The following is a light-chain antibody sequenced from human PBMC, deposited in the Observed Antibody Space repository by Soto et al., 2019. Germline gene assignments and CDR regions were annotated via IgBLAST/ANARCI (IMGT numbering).Light chain of an antibody. V-gene: IGKV2-24*01. Sequence: IVLTQTPLSSPVTLGQPASISCSSSQSLVHRDGNTYLSWLHQRPGQPPRLLIYQVSNRFSGVTDRFTGSGAGTDFTLKISRVEAEDVGIYYCMQATQSWAFGQGTKVEIK. CDR1: QSLVHRDGNTY. CDR2: QVS. CDR3: MQATQSWA. J-gene: IGKJ1*01.